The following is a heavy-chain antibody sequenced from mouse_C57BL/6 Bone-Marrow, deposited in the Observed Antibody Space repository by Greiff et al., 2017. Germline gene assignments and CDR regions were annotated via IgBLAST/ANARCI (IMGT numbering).Heavy chain of an antibody. CDR1: GYTFTGSW. CDR3: ATENYGSGYWYCDV. V-gene: IGHV1-9*01. D-gene: IGHD1-1*01. CDR2: ILPGSGST. Sequence: VQLQESGAELMKPGASVKLSCKATGYTFTGSWIEWVKQRPGHGLEWIGEILPGSGSTNYNEKFKGKATFTADTSTNTAYMQLSSLTTEDSAIYYCATENYGSGYWYCDVWGTGTTVTVSS. J-gene: IGHJ1*03.